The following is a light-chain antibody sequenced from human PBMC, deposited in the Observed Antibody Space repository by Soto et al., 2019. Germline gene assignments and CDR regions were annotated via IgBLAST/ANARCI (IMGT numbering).Light chain of an antibody. CDR3: QHSWT. CDR2: GAS. Sequence: EIVLTQSPGTLSLSPGERAALTCRASQSVSNNYLAWYQQKPGQAPRLLIYGASSRATGIPDRFSGSGSGTDFTLTISRLDPEDFAVYYCQHSWTFGQGTKVEIK. V-gene: IGKV3-20*01. CDR1: QSVSNNY. J-gene: IGKJ1*01.